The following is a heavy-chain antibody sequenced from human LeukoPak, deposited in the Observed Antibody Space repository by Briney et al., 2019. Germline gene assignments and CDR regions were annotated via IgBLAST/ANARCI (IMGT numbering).Heavy chain of an antibody. D-gene: IGHD3-9*01. V-gene: IGHV1-46*01. CDR3: ARVPYDILTGRPAEFDY. J-gene: IGHJ4*02. CDR2: INPSGGST. Sequence: ASVKVSCKASGYTFTSYYMHWVRQAPGQGLEWMGIINPSGGSTSYAQKFQGRVTMTRDMSTSTVYMELSSLRSEDTAVYDCARVPYDILTGRPAEFDYWGQGTLVTVSS. CDR1: GYTFTSYY.